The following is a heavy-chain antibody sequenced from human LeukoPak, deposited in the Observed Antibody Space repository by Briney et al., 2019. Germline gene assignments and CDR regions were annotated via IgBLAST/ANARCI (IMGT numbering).Heavy chain of an antibody. D-gene: IGHD5-18*01. J-gene: IGHJ3*02. CDR1: GYTFTYYA. Sequence: ASVKGSCKASGYTFTYYAMHWVRLAPGQRLEWRGWINADNGNTESSQKFQGRVTITADKSTSTAYMELSSLRSEDTAVYYCARVNTAMDPDGAFDIWGQGTMVTVSS. CDR2: INADNGNT. CDR3: ARVNTAMDPDGAFDI. V-gene: IGHV1-3*01.